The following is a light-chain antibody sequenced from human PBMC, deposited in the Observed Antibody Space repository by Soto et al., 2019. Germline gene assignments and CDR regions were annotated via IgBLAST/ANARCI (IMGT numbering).Light chain of an antibody. CDR2: DAS. J-gene: IGKJ4*01. Sequence: EIVLTQSPATLSLSPGERATLSCRASQSVSSYLDWYQQKPGQAPRLLIYDASNRATGIPARFRGSGSGTYFTLTISSLEPEDFAVYYCQQRSNWPPSLTFGGGTKVEIK. CDR1: QSVSSY. V-gene: IGKV3-11*01. CDR3: QQRSNWPPSLT.